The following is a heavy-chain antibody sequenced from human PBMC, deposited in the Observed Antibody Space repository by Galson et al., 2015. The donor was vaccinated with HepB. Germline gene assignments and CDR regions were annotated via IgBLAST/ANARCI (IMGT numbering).Heavy chain of an antibody. CDR3: ARVRGSGSYYNGYYYYMDV. V-gene: IGHV3-21*01. CDR1: GFTFSSYS. D-gene: IGHD3-10*01. Sequence: SLRLSCAASGFTFSSYSMNWVRQAPGKGLEWVSSISSSSSYIYYADSVKGRFTISRDNAKNSLYLQMNSLRAEDTAVYYCARVRGSGSYYNGYYYYMDVWGKGTTVTVSS. J-gene: IGHJ6*03. CDR2: ISSSSSYI.